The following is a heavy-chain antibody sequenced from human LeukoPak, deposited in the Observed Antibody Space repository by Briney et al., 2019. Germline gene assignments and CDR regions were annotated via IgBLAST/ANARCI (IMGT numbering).Heavy chain of an antibody. D-gene: IGHD3-22*01. J-gene: IGHJ4*02. CDR3: AKDREYDDSCDYNG. Sequence: GGSLRLSCAASGFTFNTYSINWVRQAPEKGLEWVSTISHVGGTYYADSVRGRFTISRDDSKNMVYLQMDSLRAEDTAVYYCAKDREYDDSCDYNGWGQGTLVTVSS. CDR1: GFTFNTYS. V-gene: IGHV3-23*01. CDR2: ISHVGGT.